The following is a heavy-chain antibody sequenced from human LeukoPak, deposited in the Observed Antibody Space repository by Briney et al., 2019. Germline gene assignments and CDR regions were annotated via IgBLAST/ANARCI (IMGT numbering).Heavy chain of an antibody. V-gene: IGHV3-23*01. Sequence: GGSLRLSCAASGFTFSSYAMSWVRQAPGKGLEWVSAISGSGGSTYYADSVKGRFTISRDNSKNTLYLQMNSLRAEDTAVYYCARDCSGGSCWFPWGQGTLVTVSS. J-gene: IGHJ5*02. D-gene: IGHD2-15*01. CDR2: ISGSGGST. CDR1: GFTFSSYA. CDR3: ARDCSGGSCWFP.